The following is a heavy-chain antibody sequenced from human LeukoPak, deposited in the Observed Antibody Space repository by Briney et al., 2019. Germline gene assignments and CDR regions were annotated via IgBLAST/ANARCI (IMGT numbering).Heavy chain of an antibody. V-gene: IGHV4-38-2*02. CDR2: IYHSGST. J-gene: IGHJ3*02. CDR1: GGSINTYY. D-gene: IGHD4/OR15-4a*01. CDR3: AREGAHAFDI. Sequence: SETLSLTCTVSGGSINTYYWGWIRQPPGKGLEWIGSIYHSGSTYYNPSLKSRVTISVDTSKNQFSLKLSSVTAADTAVYYCAREGAHAFDIWGQGTMVTVSS.